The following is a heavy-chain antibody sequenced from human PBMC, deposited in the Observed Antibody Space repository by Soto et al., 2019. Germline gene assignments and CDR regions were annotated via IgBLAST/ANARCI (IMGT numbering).Heavy chain of an antibody. J-gene: IGHJ3*02. D-gene: IGHD1-26*01. V-gene: IGHV3-48*02. CDR3: ARDLGGSYYEEHSFDI. CDR2: ISSSSSTI. Sequence: GGSLRLSCAASGFTFGSYSMNWVRQAPGKGLEWVSYISSSSSTIYYADSVKGRFTISRDNAKNSLYLQMNSLRDEDTAVYYCARDLGGSYYEEHSFDIWGQGTMVTVSS. CDR1: GFTFGSYS.